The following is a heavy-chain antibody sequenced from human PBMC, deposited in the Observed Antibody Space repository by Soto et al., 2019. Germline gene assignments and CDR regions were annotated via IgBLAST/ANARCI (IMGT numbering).Heavy chain of an antibody. Sequence: SVKVSCKASGGTFSSYSISWVLQAPGQGLEWMGGIIPIFGTANYAQKFQGRVTITADESTSTAYMELSSLRSEDTAVYYCARTDIVVVVATEEEYFQHWGQGTLVTVSS. CDR1: GGTFSSYS. CDR3: ARTDIVVVVATEEEYFQH. J-gene: IGHJ1*01. CDR2: IIPIFGTA. D-gene: IGHD2-15*01. V-gene: IGHV1-69*13.